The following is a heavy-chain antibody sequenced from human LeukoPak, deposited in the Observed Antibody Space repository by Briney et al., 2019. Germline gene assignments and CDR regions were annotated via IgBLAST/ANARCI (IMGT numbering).Heavy chain of an antibody. D-gene: IGHD3-3*01. J-gene: IGHJ4*02. CDR2: IYHSGST. V-gene: IGHV4-59*12. CDR1: GGSISSYY. Sequence: VKPSETLSITCTVSGGSISSYYWSWIRQPPGKGLEWIGSIYHSGSTYYNPSLKSRVTISVDTSKNQFSLKLSSVTAADTAVYYCARDGTYYDFWSGYYLPMLWGGYEAAFDYWGQGTLVTVSS. CDR3: ARDGTYYDFWSGYYLPMLWGGYEAAFDY.